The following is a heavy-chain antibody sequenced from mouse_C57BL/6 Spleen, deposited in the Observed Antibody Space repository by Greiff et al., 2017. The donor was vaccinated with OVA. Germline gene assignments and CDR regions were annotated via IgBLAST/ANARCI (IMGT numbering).Heavy chain of an antibody. D-gene: IGHD1-1*01. Sequence: EVMLVESGGGLVKPGGSLKLSCAASGFTFSSYAMSWVRQTPEKRLEWVATISDGGSYTYYPDNVKGRFTISRDNVKNNLYLQMSHLKSEDTATYYCARDGRITTVVAPFAYWGQGTLVTVSA. CDR2: ISDGGSYT. V-gene: IGHV5-4*01. J-gene: IGHJ3*01. CDR3: ARDGRITTVVAPFAY. CDR1: GFTFSSYA.